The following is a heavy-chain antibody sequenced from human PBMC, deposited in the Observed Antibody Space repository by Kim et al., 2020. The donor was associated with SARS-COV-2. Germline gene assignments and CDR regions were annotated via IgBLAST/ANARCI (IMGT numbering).Heavy chain of an antibody. CDR2: ISSSSSTK. V-gene: IGHV3-48*04. D-gene: IGHD5-18*01. CDR1: GFTFSSYS. Sequence: GVSLRLSCAASGFTFSSYSMNWVRQAPGKGLEWVSYISSSSSTKYYADSVKGRFTISRDNAKNTLYLQMNSLRAEDTAVYYCARDLDTANDYWGQGILVTVSP. CDR3: ARDLDTANDY. J-gene: IGHJ4*02.